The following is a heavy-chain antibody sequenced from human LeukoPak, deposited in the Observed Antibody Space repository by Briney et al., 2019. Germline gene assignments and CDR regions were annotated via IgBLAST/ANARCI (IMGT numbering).Heavy chain of an antibody. V-gene: IGHV3-48*01. Sequence: PGGSLRLSCAASGFTFSNYSMNWVRQAPGKGLEWVSYISRSSTTIYYADSVKGRFTISRDNAKNSLYLQMNSLRAEDTALYYCARDYRFLEWLSSFDYWGQGTLVTVSS. J-gene: IGHJ4*02. CDR2: ISRSSTTI. D-gene: IGHD3-3*01. CDR1: GFTFSNYS. CDR3: ARDYRFLEWLSSFDY.